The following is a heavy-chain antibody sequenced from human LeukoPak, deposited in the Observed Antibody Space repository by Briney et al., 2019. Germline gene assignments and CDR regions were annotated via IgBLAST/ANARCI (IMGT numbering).Heavy chain of an antibody. D-gene: IGHD3-22*01. V-gene: IGHV3-48*03. Sequence: PGGSLRLSCAASGFNLNSYEMNWVRQAPGKGLEWVSYISSSGGTIYYADSVKGRFTISRDNAKNSLYLQMNSLRAEDTAVYYCARGPHSSGYYGHYFDYWGQGTLVTVSS. CDR2: ISSSGGTI. CDR3: ARGPHSSGYYGHYFDY. J-gene: IGHJ4*02. CDR1: GFNLNSYE.